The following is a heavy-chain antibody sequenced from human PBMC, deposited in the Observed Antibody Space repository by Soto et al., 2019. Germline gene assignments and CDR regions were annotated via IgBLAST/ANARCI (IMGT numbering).Heavy chain of an antibody. CDR1: GYTFTSYG. CDR2: ISAYNGNT. V-gene: IGHV1-18*01. D-gene: IGHD3-9*01. J-gene: IGHJ5*02. Sequence: ASVKVSCKASGYTFTSYGISWVRQAPGQGLEWMGWISAYNGNTNYAQKLQGRVTMTTDTSTSTAYMELRSLRSDDTAVYYCARAEGYFDSSCFDPSGQGTLVTVSS. CDR3: ARAEGYFDSSCFDP.